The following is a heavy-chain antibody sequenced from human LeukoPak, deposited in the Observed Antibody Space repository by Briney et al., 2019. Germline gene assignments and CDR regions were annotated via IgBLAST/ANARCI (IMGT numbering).Heavy chain of an antibody. V-gene: IGHV4-59*01. CDR2: ISHSGRT. D-gene: IGHD1-26*01. CDR3: ARDETGSQKTNAFDN. Sequence: SETLSLSCTVSGDSISTSYWTWIRQPPGKGLECIGYISHSGRTNYNPSLKSRVTISIDTSKNQFSLTLRSVTDADTAVYYCARDETGSQKTNAFDNWGQGTMVTVSS. CDR1: GDSISTSY. J-gene: IGHJ3*02.